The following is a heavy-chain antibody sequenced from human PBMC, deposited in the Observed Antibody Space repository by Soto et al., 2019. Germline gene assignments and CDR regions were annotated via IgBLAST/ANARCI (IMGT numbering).Heavy chain of an antibody. J-gene: IGHJ5*02. CDR3: ARSYDFWSGYWFDP. CDR2: IYYSGST. CDR1: GGSISSGGYY. D-gene: IGHD3-3*01. V-gene: IGHV4-31*03. Sequence: VKTSETLSLTCTVSGGSISSGGYYWSWIRQHPGKGLEWIGYIYYSGSTYYNPSLKSRVTISVDTSKNQFSLKLSSVTAADTAVYYCARSYDFWSGYWFDPWGQGTLVTVSS.